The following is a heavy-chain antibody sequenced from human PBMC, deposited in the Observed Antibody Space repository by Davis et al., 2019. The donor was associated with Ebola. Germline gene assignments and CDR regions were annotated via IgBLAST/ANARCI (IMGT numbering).Heavy chain of an antibody. Sequence: ASVKVSCKASGYTFTGYYMHWVRQAPGQGLEWMGWINPNSGGTNYAQKFQGRVTMTRDTSISTAYMELSRLRSDDTAVYYCARDAGYSSSPLGYWGQGTLVTVSS. CDR2: INPNSGGT. V-gene: IGHV1-2*02. J-gene: IGHJ4*02. D-gene: IGHD6-13*01. CDR3: ARDAGYSSSPLGY. CDR1: GYTFTGYY.